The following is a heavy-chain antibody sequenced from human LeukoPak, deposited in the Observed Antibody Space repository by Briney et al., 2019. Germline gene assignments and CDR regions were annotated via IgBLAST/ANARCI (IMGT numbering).Heavy chain of an antibody. J-gene: IGHJ5*01. V-gene: IGHV3-21*05. CDR1: GDGFTRHT. D-gene: IGHD6-13*01. Sequence: GGSLRLSCAGPGDGFTRHTMNWIRRAPGKGLEWISYIRSTGDYIFYADSVKGRFTISRDNARTSVYLQMSSLRVEDTAVYYCAREYDSRARFDSWGQGTLVTVSS. CDR3: AREYDSRARFDS. CDR2: IRSTGDYI.